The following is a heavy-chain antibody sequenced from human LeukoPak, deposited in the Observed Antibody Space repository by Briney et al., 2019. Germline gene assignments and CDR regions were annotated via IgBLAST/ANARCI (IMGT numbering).Heavy chain of an antibody. D-gene: IGHD6-13*01. J-gene: IGHJ4*02. CDR1: GGSISSSSYY. CDR2: IYYSGST. CDR3: ARDTDVIAAAGNY. V-gene: IGHV4-39*07. Sequence: ETLSLTCTVSGGSISSSSYYWGWIRQPPGKGLEWIGSIYYSGSTYYNPSLKSRVTISVDTSKNQFSLKLSSVTAADTAVYYCARDTDVIAAAGNYWGQGTLVTVSS.